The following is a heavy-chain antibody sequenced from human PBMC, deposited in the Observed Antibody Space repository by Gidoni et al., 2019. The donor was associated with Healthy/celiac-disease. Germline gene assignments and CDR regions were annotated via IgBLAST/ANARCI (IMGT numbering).Heavy chain of an antibody. V-gene: IGHV4-34*01. Sequence: QVQLQQWGAGLLKPSETLSLTCAVYGGSFSGYYWNWIRQPPGKGLEWIGEINHSGRTNYNPSLKSRVTISIDTSKIQFSLKLTSVTAADTAVYYCARVYGDYPAYFQHWGQGTLVTVSS. CDR1: GGSFSGYY. J-gene: IGHJ1*01. CDR2: INHSGRT. CDR3: ARVYGDYPAYFQH. D-gene: IGHD4-17*01.